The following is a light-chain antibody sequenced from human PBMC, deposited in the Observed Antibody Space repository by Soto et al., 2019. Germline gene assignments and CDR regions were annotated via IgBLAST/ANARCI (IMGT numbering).Light chain of an antibody. Sequence: DIQMTQSPVSLSASVGDRVTITCRASQNIRKFLNWFQQHPGKAPKRLIFGATSLQSGAPSRFSGGGSGTDFTLTISIMQPEDFANYFCQQTYSTPLTFGGGTKVDIK. J-gene: IGKJ4*01. CDR1: QNIRKF. CDR3: QQTYSTPLT. V-gene: IGKV1-39*01. CDR2: GAT.